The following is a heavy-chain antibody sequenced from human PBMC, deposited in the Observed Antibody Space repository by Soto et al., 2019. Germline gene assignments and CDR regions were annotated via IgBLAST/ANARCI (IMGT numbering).Heavy chain of an antibody. CDR1: GFTFSSYA. D-gene: IGHD3-22*01. V-gene: IGHV3-30-3*01. J-gene: IGHJ4*02. CDR3: ARGLTSYDSSGYYDYFDY. CDR2: ISYDGSNK. Sequence: QVQLVESGGGVVQPGRSLRLSCAASGFTFSSYAMHWVRQAPGKGLEWVAVISYDGSNKYYADSVNGRFTISRDNSKNTLYLQMNSLRAEDTAVYYCARGLTSYDSSGYYDYFDYWGQGTLVTVSS.